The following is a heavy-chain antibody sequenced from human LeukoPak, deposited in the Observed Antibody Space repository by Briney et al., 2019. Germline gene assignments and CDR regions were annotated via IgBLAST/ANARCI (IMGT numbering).Heavy chain of an antibody. CDR3: ARDQGHIVVVVAAYFDY. V-gene: IGHV1-69*04. CDR1: GGTFSIYA. J-gene: IGHJ4*02. Sequence: SVTLSFTASGGTFSIYAISWVRQAPGQGLEWMGRIIPILGIANYAQKFQGRVTITSDKSTSTAYMELSSLRSEDTAVYYCARDQGHIVVVVAAYFDYWGQGTLVTVSS. D-gene: IGHD2-15*01. CDR2: IIPILGIA.